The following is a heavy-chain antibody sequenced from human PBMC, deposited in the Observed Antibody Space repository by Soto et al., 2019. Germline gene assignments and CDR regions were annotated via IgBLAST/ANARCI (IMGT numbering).Heavy chain of an antibody. CDR3: VRGAAMPFVFDY. J-gene: IGHJ4*02. D-gene: IGHD2-2*01. CDR2: ISPSDGAT. Sequence: QVQLVQSGAEVKKPGASVEVSCKASGYTFITYYLHWVRQAPAQGLEWMGMISPSDGATIYAQRFQGSVSMTRDTPTSTVYRALGGLRSEDTAVYYCVRGAAMPFVFDYWGLGALVPVSS. V-gene: IGHV1-46*01. CDR1: GYTFITYY.